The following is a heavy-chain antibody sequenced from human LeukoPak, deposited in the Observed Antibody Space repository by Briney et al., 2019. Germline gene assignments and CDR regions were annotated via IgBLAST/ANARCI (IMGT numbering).Heavy chain of an antibody. J-gene: IGHJ4*02. Sequence: ASVKVSCKASGYTFTGYYMHWVRQAPGQGLEWMGWMNPNTADTNYAQRFQGRVTTTRDMSISTAYMELSSLRSDDTAIFYCARSSGDSSLDYWGQGTLVTVSS. CDR2: MNPNTADT. CDR1: GYTFTGYY. V-gene: IGHV1-2*02. D-gene: IGHD2-15*01. CDR3: ARSSGDSSLDY.